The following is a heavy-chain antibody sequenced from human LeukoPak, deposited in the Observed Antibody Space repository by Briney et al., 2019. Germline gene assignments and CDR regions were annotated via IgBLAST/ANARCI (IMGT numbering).Heavy chain of an antibody. V-gene: IGHV3-7*01. Sequence: GGSLRLSCAASGFTFSSYWMSWVRQAPGKGLEWVANIKQDGSEKYYVDSVKGRFTISRDNAKNSLYLQMNSLRAEDTAVYYCARDASSLGYCSSTSCRSGGFDYWGQGTLVTVSS. CDR3: ARDASSLGYCSSTSCRSGGFDY. J-gene: IGHJ4*02. CDR2: IKQDGSEK. D-gene: IGHD2-2*01. CDR1: GFTFSSYW.